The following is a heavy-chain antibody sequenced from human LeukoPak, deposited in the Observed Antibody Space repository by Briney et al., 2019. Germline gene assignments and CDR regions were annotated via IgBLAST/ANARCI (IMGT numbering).Heavy chain of an antibody. CDR2: ISDTGAIT. Sequence: GGSLRLSCTASGFTFSSSAFSWVRQAPGKGLEWVSAISDTGAITLYADSVKGRFTISRDSSKNTLSLQMNRLRAEDTALYYCAKGGLIVGYSYSSWGQGTLSPSPQ. CDR1: GFTFSSSA. CDR3: AKGGLIVGYSYSS. V-gene: IGHV3-23*01. D-gene: IGHD5-18*01. J-gene: IGHJ4*02.